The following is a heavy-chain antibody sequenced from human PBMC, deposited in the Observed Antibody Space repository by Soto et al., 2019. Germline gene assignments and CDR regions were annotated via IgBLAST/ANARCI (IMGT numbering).Heavy chain of an antibody. Sequence: QTLSLTCAVSGDSVSSNSAAWNWIRQSPSRGLEWLGRTYYRSKWYNDYAVSVKSRITINPDTSKNQFSLQLNSVTPEDTAVYYCAMSPGSYRYYNLFAPTGQGTLVTVSS. CDR2: TYYRSKWYN. V-gene: IGHV6-1*01. CDR3: AMSPGSYRYYNLFAP. CDR1: GDSVSSNSAA. D-gene: IGHD3-16*02. J-gene: IGHJ5*02.